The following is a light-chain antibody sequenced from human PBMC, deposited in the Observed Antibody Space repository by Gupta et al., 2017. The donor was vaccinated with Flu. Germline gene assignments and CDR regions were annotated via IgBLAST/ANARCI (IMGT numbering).Light chain of an antibody. J-gene: IGLJ2*01. Sequence: VTTSCAGSTANIAHTYGSWYQQLPGTAPRLIMYENNKRPSTIRDRFSGSKSGKPATLSVTGLQIEDEADYFCRAWDGSLSAEVFGGGTKLTVL. CDR3: RAWDGSLSAEV. CDR2: ENN. CDR1: TANIAHTY. V-gene: IGLV1-51*02.